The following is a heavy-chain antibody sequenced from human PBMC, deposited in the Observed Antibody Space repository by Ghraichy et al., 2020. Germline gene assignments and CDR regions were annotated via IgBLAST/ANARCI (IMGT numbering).Heavy chain of an antibody. V-gene: IGHV1-46*01. CDR2: INPSGGST. J-gene: IGHJ6*02. Sequence: ASVKVSCKASGYTFTSYYMHWVRQAPGQGLEWMGIINPSGGSTSYAQKFQGRVTMTRDTSTSTVYMELSSLRSEDTAVYYCAREVGYNWNDRYYYYGMDVWGQGTTVTVSS. D-gene: IGHD1-1*01. CDR3: AREVGYNWNDRYYYYGMDV. CDR1: GYTFTSYY.